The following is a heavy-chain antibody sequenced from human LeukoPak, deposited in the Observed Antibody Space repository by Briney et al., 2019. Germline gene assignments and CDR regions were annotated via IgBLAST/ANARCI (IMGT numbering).Heavy chain of an antibody. CDR1: GFTFSSYS. D-gene: IGHD6-19*01. V-gene: IGHV3-21*04. Sequence: AGGSLRLSCAASGFTFSSYSMNWVRQAPGKGLEWVSSISSSSSYIYYADSVKGRFTISRDNAKNSLYLQMNSLRAEDTAVYYCARHRGSSGWSDYWGQGTLVTVSS. CDR3: ARHRGSSGWSDY. J-gene: IGHJ4*02. CDR2: ISSSSSYI.